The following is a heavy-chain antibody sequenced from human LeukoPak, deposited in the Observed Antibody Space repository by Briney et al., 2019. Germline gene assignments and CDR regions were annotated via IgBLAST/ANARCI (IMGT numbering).Heavy chain of an antibody. V-gene: IGHV1-18*01. CDR2: ISAYNGNT. CDR3: ARDTEGITIFGVVGGAFDY. CDR1: GYTFTSYG. D-gene: IGHD3-3*01. Sequence: ASVKVSCKASGYTFTSYGISWVRQAPGQGLEWMGWISAYNGNTNYAQNLQGRVTMTTDTSTSTAYMELRSLSSDDTAVYYCARDTEGITIFGVVGGAFDYWGQGTLVTVSS. J-gene: IGHJ4*02.